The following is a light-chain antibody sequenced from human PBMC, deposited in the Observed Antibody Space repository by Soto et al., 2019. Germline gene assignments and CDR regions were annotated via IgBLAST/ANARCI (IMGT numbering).Light chain of an antibody. CDR3: QQYGSSRIT. CDR2: DVS. V-gene: IGKV3-20*01. Sequence: EIVLTQSPGILALSPGERATLSCRASQSVSSSSLGWYQQKPGQAPRLLMYDVSSRATDSPDRFSGSGSGTEFTLIISRLEPEDFAVYDCQQYGSSRITFGQGTRLEIK. J-gene: IGKJ5*01. CDR1: QSVSSSS.